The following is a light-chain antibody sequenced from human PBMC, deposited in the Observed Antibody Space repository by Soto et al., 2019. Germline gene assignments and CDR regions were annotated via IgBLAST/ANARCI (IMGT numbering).Light chain of an antibody. CDR1: SADIGSHDY. Sequence: QSALTQPASVSGSPGQSITISYTGSSADIGSHDYVSWYQQHPGKVPKLIIYEVSKRPSGASDRFSGSKSGNAAYLSISGLQPEDEADYYCNSYTTTSALVFGTGTKVTVL. J-gene: IGLJ1*01. V-gene: IGLV2-14*01. CDR3: NSYTTTSALV. CDR2: EVS.